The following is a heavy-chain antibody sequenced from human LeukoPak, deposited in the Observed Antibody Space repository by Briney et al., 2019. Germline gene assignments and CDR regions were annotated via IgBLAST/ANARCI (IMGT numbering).Heavy chain of an antibody. V-gene: IGHV3-15*01. CDR1: GFTFSNAW. Sequence: PGGSLRLSCAASGFTFSNAWMNWVRQAPGKGLEWVGHIKSKTDGGTTDYAAPVKGRFTTSRDDSKNTLYLQMNSLKTEDTAVYYCTTDQITMVRGVTSYGMDVWGQGTTVTVSS. CDR2: IKSKTDGGTT. CDR3: TTDQITMVRGVTSYGMDV. J-gene: IGHJ6*02. D-gene: IGHD3-10*01.